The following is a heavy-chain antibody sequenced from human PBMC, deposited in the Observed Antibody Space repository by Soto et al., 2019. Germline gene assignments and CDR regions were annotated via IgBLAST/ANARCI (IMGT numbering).Heavy chain of an antibody. CDR3: AGGYSYGYDRHGFDS. CDR1: GGTFSSYA. D-gene: IGHD5-18*01. Sequence: SVKVSCKASGGTFSSYAISWVRQAPGQGLEWMGGIIPIFGTANYAQKFQGRVTITADESTSTAYMELSSLRSEDTAVYYCAGGYSYGYDRHGFDSWGKGALVTVPS. CDR2: IIPIFGTA. J-gene: IGHJ5*01. V-gene: IGHV1-69*13.